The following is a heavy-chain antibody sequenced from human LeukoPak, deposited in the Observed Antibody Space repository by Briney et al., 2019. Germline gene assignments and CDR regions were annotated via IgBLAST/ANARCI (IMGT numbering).Heavy chain of an antibody. D-gene: IGHD1-14*01. V-gene: IGHV1-2*02. CDR1: GYTFTGYY. Sequence: ASVKVSCKASGYTFTGYYMHWVRQAPGQGLEWMGWINPNSGGTNYAQKFQGRVTMTRDTSISTAYMELSRLRSDDTAVYYCARISPSEGKNIDYWGQGTLVTVSS. CDR3: ARISPSEGKNIDY. CDR2: INPNSGGT. J-gene: IGHJ4*02.